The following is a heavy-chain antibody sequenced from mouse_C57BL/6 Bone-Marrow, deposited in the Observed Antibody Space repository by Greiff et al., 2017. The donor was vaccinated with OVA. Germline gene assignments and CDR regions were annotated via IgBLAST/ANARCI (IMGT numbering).Heavy chain of an antibody. J-gene: IGHJ2*01. CDR2: ISDGGSYT. V-gene: IGHV5-4*01. CDR1: GFTFSSYA. CDR3: ARDTLRSHFDY. D-gene: IGHD1-1*01. Sequence: EVKLMESGGGLVKLGGSLKLSCAASGFTFSSYAMSWVRQTPEKRLEWVATISDGGSYTYYPDNVKGRFTISGYNAKNNLYLQMIHLKSEETAMYYCARDTLRSHFDYWGQGTTLTVSS.